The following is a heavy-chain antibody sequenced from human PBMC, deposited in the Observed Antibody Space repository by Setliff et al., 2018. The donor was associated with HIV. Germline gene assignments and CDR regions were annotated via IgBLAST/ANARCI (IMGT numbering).Heavy chain of an antibody. V-gene: IGHV4-39*01. CDR3: ARVPVAGANWFDP. CDR2: VSQSGST. CDR1: GVSINRTDHY. Sequence: PSETLSLTCSVSGVSINRTDHYWGWIRQSPGKRLEWIGSVSQSGSTYYNPSLKSRITISVDRSKNLFSLKLISVTAADQGVYYCARVPVAGANWFDPWGLGTLVTAPQ. J-gene: IGHJ5*02. D-gene: IGHD2-21*01.